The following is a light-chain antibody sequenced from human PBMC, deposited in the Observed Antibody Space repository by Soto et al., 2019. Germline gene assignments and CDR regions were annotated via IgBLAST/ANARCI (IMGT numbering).Light chain of an antibody. Sequence: EIVLMQSPDTLSLSPGERATLSCRASETISSHYIAWYQQKPGKAPRLLIFAASTRATGIPDRFSGSWSGTDFTLTISSLQPEDFAVYYCQNFGNSPFTFGPGTKVDIK. J-gene: IGKJ3*01. CDR1: ETISSHY. V-gene: IGKV3-20*01. CDR2: AAS. CDR3: QNFGNSPFT.